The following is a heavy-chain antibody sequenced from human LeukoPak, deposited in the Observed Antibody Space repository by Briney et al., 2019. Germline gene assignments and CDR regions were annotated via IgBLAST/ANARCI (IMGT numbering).Heavy chain of an antibody. V-gene: IGHV3-7*05. D-gene: IGHD6-13*01. CDR1: TLTLNNYW. CDR3: ASRAGYTGSWSAFDY. CDR2: IKQDGSEK. J-gene: IGHJ4*02. Sequence: GGSLRLSCTASTLTLNNYWMSWVRQAPGKGLERVANIKQDGSEKYHVDSVKGRFTISRDNAKNSLYLQMNSLRAEDTAVYYCASRAGYTGSWSAFDYWGQGTLVTVSS.